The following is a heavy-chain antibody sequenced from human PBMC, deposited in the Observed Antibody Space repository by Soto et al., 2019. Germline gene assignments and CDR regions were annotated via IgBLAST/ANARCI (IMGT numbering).Heavy chain of an antibody. V-gene: IGHV1-18*01. D-gene: IGHD4-4*01. CDR3: QYLDGYNNRFDI. CDR2: ISAYNGNT. CDR1: GYTFTSYG. Sequence: ASVKVSCKASGYTFTSYGISWVRQAPGQGLEWMGWISAYNGNTNYAQKLQGRVTMTTDTSTSTAYMELRSLRSDDTAVYYCQYLDGYNNRFDIWGQGTMVTVSS. J-gene: IGHJ3*02.